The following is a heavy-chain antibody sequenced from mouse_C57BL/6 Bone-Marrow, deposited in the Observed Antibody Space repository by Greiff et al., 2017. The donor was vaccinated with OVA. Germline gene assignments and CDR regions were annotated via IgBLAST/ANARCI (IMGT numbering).Heavy chain of an antibody. V-gene: IGHV1-81*01. CDR2: NYPRSGNT. CDR1: GYTFTSYG. J-gene: IGHJ2*01. D-gene: IGHD2-2*01. Sequence: QVQLKESGAELARPGASVKLSCKASGYTFTSYGISWVKQRTGQGLEWIGENYPRSGNTYYNEKFKGKATLTADKSSSTAYMELRSLTSEDSAVYFCAREVGLRRFDYWGQGTTLTVSS. CDR3: AREVGLRRFDY.